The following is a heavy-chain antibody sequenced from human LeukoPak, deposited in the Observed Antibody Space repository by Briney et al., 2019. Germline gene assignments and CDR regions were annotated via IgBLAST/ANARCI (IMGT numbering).Heavy chain of an antibody. Sequence: ASVKVSCKASGYTFTGYYMHWVRQAPGQGLEWMGWINPNSGGTNYAQKFQGRVTMTRDTSTSTVYMELSSLRSEDTAVYYCARGFSDILTGYYLDYWGQGTLVTVSS. J-gene: IGHJ4*02. CDR1: GYTFTGYY. D-gene: IGHD3-9*01. CDR2: INPNSGGT. CDR3: ARGFSDILTGYYLDY. V-gene: IGHV1-2*02.